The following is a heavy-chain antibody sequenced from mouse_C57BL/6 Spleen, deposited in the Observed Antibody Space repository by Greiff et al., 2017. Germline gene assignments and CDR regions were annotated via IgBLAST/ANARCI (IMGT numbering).Heavy chain of an antibody. Sequence: EVQRVESGEGLVKPGGSLKLSCAASGFTFSSYAMSWVRQTPEKRLEWVAYISSGGDYIYYADTVKGRFTISRDNARNTLYLQMSSLKSEDTAMYYCTRDGYYGWFAYWGQGTLVTVSA. CDR2: ISSGGDYI. J-gene: IGHJ3*01. CDR3: TRDGYYGWFAY. V-gene: IGHV5-9-1*02. CDR1: GFTFSSYA. D-gene: IGHD2-3*01.